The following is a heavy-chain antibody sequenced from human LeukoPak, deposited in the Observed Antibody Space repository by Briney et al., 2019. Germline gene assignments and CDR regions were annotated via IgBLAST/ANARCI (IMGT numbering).Heavy chain of an antibody. CDR1: GYTLTELS. D-gene: IGHD3-22*01. Sequence: ASVKVSCKVSGYTLTELSMHWVRQAPGKGLEWMGGFDPEDGETIYAQKFQGRVTMTEDTSTDTAYMARSSLRAEDTAVYYCARLIRPYYYDSSGYYSYWFDPWGQGTLVTVSS. V-gene: IGHV1-24*01. J-gene: IGHJ5*02. CDR2: FDPEDGET. CDR3: ARLIRPYYYDSSGYYSYWFDP.